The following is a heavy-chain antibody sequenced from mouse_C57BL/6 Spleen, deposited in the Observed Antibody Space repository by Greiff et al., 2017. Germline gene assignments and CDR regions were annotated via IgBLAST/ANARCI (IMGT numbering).Heavy chain of an antibody. CDR3: AKYYDWYFDV. J-gene: IGHJ1*03. CDR1: GYTFTDYN. Sequence: EVQGVESGPELVKPGASVKMSCKASGYTFTDYNMHWVKQSHGKSLEWIGYINPNNGGTSYNQKFKSKATLTVNKSSSTAYMELRSLTSEDSAVYYCAKYYDWYFDVWGTGTTVTVSS. D-gene: IGHD1-1*01. CDR2: INPNNGGT. V-gene: IGHV1-22*01.